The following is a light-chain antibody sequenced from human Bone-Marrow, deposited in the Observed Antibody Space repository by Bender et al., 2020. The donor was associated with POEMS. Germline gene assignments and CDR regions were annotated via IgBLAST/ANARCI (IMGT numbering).Light chain of an antibody. CDR1: SSDVGTSNF. V-gene: IGLV2-8*01. CDR2: EVN. CDR3: SSYAGSNNYV. J-gene: IGLJ1*01. Sequence: QSALTQPPSASGSPGQSVYISCTGTSSDVGTSNFVSWYQQHPGKVPKVMIYEVNKRPSGVPDRFSGSKSGNTASLTVSGLQADDEADYYCSSYAGSNNYVFGTGTKVTVL.